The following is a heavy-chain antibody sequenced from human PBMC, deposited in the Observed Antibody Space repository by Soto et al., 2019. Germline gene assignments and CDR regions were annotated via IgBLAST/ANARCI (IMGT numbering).Heavy chain of an antibody. J-gene: IGHJ6*02. CDR2: INGGNGNT. CDR1: GYSFSTHS. CDR3: ARGKGMEENYYYYGMDV. Sequence: AASVKVSCKASGYSFSTHSMHWVRQAPGQGLEWMGWINGGNGNTKYSQKFRDRVTITRDASASTGYMELSSLRSEDTAVYYCARGKGMEENYYYYGMDVWGQGTTVTVSS. D-gene: IGHD1-1*01. V-gene: IGHV1-3*01.